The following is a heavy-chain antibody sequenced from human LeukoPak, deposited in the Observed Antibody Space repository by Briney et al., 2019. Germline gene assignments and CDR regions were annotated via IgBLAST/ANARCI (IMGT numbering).Heavy chain of an antibody. CDR1: GFTFSRYW. D-gene: IGHD6-6*01. CDR2: ISNDGSTT. Sequence: GGSLRLSCAASGFTFSRYWMHWVRQVPGKGLVWVSRISNDGSTTSYADSVKGRFTISRDNAESILYLEMSSLRAEDTSVYYCAREAYSSSSSDYWGQGTPVTVSS. J-gene: IGHJ4*02. V-gene: IGHV3-74*01. CDR3: AREAYSSSSSDY.